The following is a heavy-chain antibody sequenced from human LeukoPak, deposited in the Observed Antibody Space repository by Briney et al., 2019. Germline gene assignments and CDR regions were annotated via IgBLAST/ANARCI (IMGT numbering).Heavy chain of an antibody. J-gene: IGHJ4*02. CDR2: IKEDGSEK. D-gene: IGHD5-18*01. CDR3: ARTRHGYWGY. Sequence: GGSLRLSCAASGFTFSSYWMSWVRQAPGEGLEWVANIKEDGSEKNYVDSVKGRFAISRDNAKNSLYLHMNSLRAEDTAAYYCARTRHGYWGYWGQGTLVTVSS. V-gene: IGHV3-7*05. CDR1: GFTFSSYW.